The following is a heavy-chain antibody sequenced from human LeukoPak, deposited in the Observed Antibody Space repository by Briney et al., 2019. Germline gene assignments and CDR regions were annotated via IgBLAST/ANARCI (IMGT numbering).Heavy chain of an antibody. D-gene: IGHD2-15*01. CDR1: AHTFTIYG. J-gene: IGHJ4*02. Sequence: GASVKVSCKTSAHTFTIYGISWVRQAPGQGLEWMGLISAYGNTNYAQNLQGRVTMTTDTSTSTAYMELRSLRSDDTAVYYCARGIIGYYFDYGGQGTLVTVSS. CDR2: ISAYGNT. V-gene: IGHV1-18*01. CDR3: ARGIIGYYFDY.